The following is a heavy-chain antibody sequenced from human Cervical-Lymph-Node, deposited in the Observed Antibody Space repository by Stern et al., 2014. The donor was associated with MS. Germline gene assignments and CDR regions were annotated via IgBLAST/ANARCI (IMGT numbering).Heavy chain of an antibody. D-gene: IGHD3-3*02. CDR3: ARNPALWYFDL. Sequence: QVQLQESGPGLVKPLQPLSLTCTVSGGSVSSGGYFWNWIRQHPGKGLVWIGHVYYSGSIAYNPSLKSRVTISVDTSKNQFSLRLRSVTAADTAVYYCARNPALWYFDLWGRGTLAAVSS. CDR1: GGSVSSGGYF. V-gene: IGHV4-31*03. J-gene: IGHJ2*01. CDR2: VYYSGSI.